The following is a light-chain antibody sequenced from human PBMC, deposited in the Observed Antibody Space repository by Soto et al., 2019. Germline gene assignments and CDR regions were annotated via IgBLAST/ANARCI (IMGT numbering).Light chain of an antibody. CDR3: SSFASSNTWV. J-gene: IGLJ3*02. CDR2: EVT. V-gene: IGLV2-8*01. Sequence: QPALTQPPSASGSPGQSVTISCTGTSSAVGAYNYVSWYQQHAGKAPKLVIYEVTKRPSGVPDRFSGSKSANTASLTVSGLQAEDEADYYCSSFASSNTWVFGGGTKLTVL. CDR1: SSAVGAYNY.